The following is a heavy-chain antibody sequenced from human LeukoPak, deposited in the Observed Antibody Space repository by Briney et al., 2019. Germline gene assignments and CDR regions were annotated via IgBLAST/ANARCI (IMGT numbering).Heavy chain of an antibody. J-gene: IGHJ4*02. V-gene: IGHV4-59*01. Sequence: NSSGTLSLTCTVSGGSISSYYWSWIRQPPGKGLEWIGYIYYSGSTNYNPSLKSRVTISVDTSKNQFSLKLSSVTAADTAVYYCARAPSVPYYFDYWGQGTLVTVSS. CDR3: ARAPSVPYYFDY. D-gene: IGHD6-6*01. CDR1: GGSISSYY. CDR2: IYYSGST.